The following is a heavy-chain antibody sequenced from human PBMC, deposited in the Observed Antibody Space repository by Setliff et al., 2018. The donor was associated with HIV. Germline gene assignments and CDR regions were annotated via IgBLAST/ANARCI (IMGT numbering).Heavy chain of an antibody. CDR1: GYSFTNYW. Sequence: GESLKISCKASGYSFTNYWIGWVRQMPGKGLEWMGIIYPGDSDPRYSPSFQGQVTISADKSISTAYLQWSSLKASDTAMYYCARRMRYYDSSGYYGHYFDSWGQGTLVTVSS. CDR2: IYPGDSDP. D-gene: IGHD3-22*01. V-gene: IGHV5-51*01. J-gene: IGHJ4*02. CDR3: ARRMRYYDSSGYYGHYFDS.